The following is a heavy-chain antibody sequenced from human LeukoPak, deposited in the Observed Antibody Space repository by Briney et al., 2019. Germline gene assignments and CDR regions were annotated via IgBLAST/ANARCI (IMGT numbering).Heavy chain of an antibody. J-gene: IGHJ3*02. CDR3: ARTTEMATIIWVAFDI. Sequence: GGSLRLSCAASGFTFSSYAMSWVRQAPGKGLEWVSAISGSGGSTYYADSVKGRFTISRDNSKNTLYLQMNSLRAEDTAVYYCARTTEMATIIWVAFDIWGQGTMVTVSS. CDR2: ISGSGGST. V-gene: IGHV3-23*01. CDR1: GFTFSSYA. D-gene: IGHD1-1*01.